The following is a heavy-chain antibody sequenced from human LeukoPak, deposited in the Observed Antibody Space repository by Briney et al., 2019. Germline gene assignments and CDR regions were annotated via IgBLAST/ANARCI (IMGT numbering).Heavy chain of an antibody. V-gene: IGHV3-23*01. Sequence: GGSLRLSCAASGFTFSSYAMSWVRQAPGKGLEWVSAISGSGGSTYYADSVKGRFTISRDNSKNTLYLQMSSLRAEDTAVYYCARDRNTDFWSGYYTNYFDYWGQGTLVIVSS. CDR3: ARDRNTDFWSGYYTNYFDY. J-gene: IGHJ4*02. CDR2: ISGSGGST. CDR1: GFTFSSYA. D-gene: IGHD3-3*01.